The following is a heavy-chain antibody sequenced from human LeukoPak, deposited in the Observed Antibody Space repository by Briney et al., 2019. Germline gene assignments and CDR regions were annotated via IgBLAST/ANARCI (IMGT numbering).Heavy chain of an antibody. CDR1: GFTFSNAW. J-gene: IGHJ4*02. V-gene: IGHV3-15*01. Sequence: PGGSLRLSCTASGFTFSNAWMNWVRQAPGKGLEWVGRIKSKDDGETIDYAAPVKGRFTISRDDSEDRLFLQMNSLRAEDTAVYYCARRVADSSGWVGIDYWGQGTLVTVSS. D-gene: IGHD6-19*01. CDR2: IKSKDDGETI. CDR3: ARRVADSSGWVGIDY.